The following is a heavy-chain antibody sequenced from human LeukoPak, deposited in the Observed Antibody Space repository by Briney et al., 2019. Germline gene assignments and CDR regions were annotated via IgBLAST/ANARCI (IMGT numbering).Heavy chain of an antibody. CDR2: ISAYNGNT. CDR3: ARAEYSSSWYDPFQH. J-gene: IGHJ1*01. Sequence: ASVKVSCKASGYPFTSYGISWVRQAPGQGLEWMGWISAYNGNTNYAQKLQGRVTMTIDTSTSTAYMELRSLRSDDTAVYYCARAEYSSSWYDPFQHWGQGTLVTVSS. CDR1: GYPFTSYG. D-gene: IGHD6-13*01. V-gene: IGHV1-18*04.